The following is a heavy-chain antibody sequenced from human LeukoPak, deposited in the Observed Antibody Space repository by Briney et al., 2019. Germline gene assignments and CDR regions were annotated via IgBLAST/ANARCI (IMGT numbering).Heavy chain of an antibody. CDR3: ARDPGRTGFDY. V-gene: IGHV3-7*03. J-gene: IGHJ4*02. Sequence: GGSLRLSCAASGFTFNNYWMSWVRQAPGKGLEWVANIKQDGSGLYYVESVKGRFTISRDNAKNSLYLRMTSLRAEDTAVYYCARDPGRTGFDYWGQGTLVTVST. CDR2: IKQDGSGL. CDR1: GFTFNNYW. D-gene: IGHD1/OR15-1a*01.